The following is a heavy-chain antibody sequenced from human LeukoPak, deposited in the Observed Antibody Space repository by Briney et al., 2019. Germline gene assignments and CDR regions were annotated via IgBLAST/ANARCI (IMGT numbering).Heavy chain of an antibody. CDR3: AKDILTVAYYFDY. V-gene: IGHV3-23*01. J-gene: IGHJ4*02. Sequence: GGSLRLSCAASGFTFRTSAMSWVRQAPGKGLGWVSDIDGSGQTTYYTDSVKGRFTVSRDNSKNTLYLQLTSLRVEDTAVYYCAKDILTVAYYFDYWGQGTLVTVSS. D-gene: IGHD3-9*01. CDR1: GFTFRTSA. CDR2: IDGSGQTT.